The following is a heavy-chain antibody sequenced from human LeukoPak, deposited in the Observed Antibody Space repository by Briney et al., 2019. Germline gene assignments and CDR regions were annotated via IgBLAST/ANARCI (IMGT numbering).Heavy chain of an antibody. CDR1: GGSFSGYC. CDR2: INHSGST. D-gene: IGHD3-10*01. J-gene: IGHJ4*02. CDR3: ARGGHGSGSHDY. Sequence: SETLSLTCAVYGGSFSGYCWSWIRQPPGKGLEWIGEINHSGSTNYNPSLKSRVTISVDTSKNQFSLKLSSVTAADTAVYYCARGGHGSGSHDYWGPGTLVTVSS. V-gene: IGHV4-34*01.